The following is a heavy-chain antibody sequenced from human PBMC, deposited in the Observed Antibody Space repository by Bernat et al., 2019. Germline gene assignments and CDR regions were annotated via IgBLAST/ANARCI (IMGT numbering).Heavy chain of an antibody. V-gene: IGHV3-64D*06. J-gene: IGHJ4*02. CDR2: ISSNGGST. Sequence: EVQLVESGGGLVQPGGSLRLSCSASGFTFSSYAMHWVRQAPGKGLEYVSAISSNGGSTYYADSVKGRFTISRDNSKNTLYLQVSSLRAEDTAVYYCVKDIYCSSTSCPGPRGYYFDYWGQGTLVTVSS. CDR3: VKDIYCSSTSCPGPRGYYFDY. D-gene: IGHD2-2*01. CDR1: GFTFSSYA.